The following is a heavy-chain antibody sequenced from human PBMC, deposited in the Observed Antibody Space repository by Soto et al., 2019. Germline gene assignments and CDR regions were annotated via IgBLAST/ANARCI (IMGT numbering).Heavy chain of an antibody. CDR1: GCTFSSYG. CDR3: AKEPNYYGSDIYYGMDV. Sequence: GGSLRLSCAASGCTFSSYGMHWVRQAPGKGLEWVAVISYDGSNKYYADSVKGRFTISRDNSKNTLYLQMNSLRAEDTAVYYCAKEPNYYGSDIYYGMDVWGQGTTVTVSS. J-gene: IGHJ6*02. CDR2: ISYDGSNK. V-gene: IGHV3-30*18. D-gene: IGHD3-10*01.